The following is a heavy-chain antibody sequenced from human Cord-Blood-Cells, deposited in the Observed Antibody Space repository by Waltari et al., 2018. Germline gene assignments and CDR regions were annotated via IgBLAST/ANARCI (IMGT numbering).Heavy chain of an antibody. J-gene: IGHJ3*02. CDR2: ISYDGSNK. Sequence: QVQLVESGGGVVQPGRSLRLSCAASGFTFSSYGMNWVRQAPGKGLEWVSVISYDGSNKYYADSVKGRFTISRDKSKSTLYLQMNSLRAEDTAVYYCAKGMRRYSISWYSFDIWGQRTMVTVSS. CDR1: GFTFSSYG. V-gene: IGHV3-30*18. CDR3: AKGMRRYSISWYSFDI. D-gene: IGHD6-13*01.